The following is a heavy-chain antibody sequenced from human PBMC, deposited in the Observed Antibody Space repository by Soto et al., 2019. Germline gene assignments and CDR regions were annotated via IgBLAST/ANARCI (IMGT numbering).Heavy chain of an antibody. V-gene: IGHV3-30*03. CDR1: GFIFSRYG. J-gene: IGHJ4*02. CDR2: ISYDGGER. CDR3: ARDLPLYCRGDCNFDF. D-gene: IGHD2-21*02. Sequence: QVQLVESGGGVVQSGGSLRLSCGGSGFIFSRYGMHWVCQAPGKGLEWVTGISYDGGERFYADSVKGRFTISRDNSKNRLDLQMSSLRLEDTAVYYCARDLPLYCRGDCNFDFWGQGTLVSVSS.